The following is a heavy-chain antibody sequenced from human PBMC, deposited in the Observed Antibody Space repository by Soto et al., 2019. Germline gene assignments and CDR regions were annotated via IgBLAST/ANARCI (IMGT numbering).Heavy chain of an antibody. D-gene: IGHD2-21*02. Sequence: GESLKISCAASGFNFSNHWMHWVRQRPAEGLVWVSRITSDGKSKAYAESVKGRFAISRDNAKNTLYLQMNGLTAEDTAVYYCARESGDWPLNWFDPWGQGTLVTVYS. J-gene: IGHJ5*02. CDR2: ITSDGKSK. CDR1: GFNFSNHW. CDR3: ARESGDWPLNWFDP. V-gene: IGHV3-74*01.